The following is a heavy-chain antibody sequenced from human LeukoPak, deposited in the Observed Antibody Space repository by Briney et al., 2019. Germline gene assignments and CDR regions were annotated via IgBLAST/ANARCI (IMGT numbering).Heavy chain of an antibody. CDR3: AGATWGSGYFDY. Sequence: PSETLSLTCTVSGASISNYYWSWLRQPAGKGLEWIGRLYTSGSINFNPSLKSRITMSVDTSKNQFSLRLSSVTAADTAVYYCAGATWGSGYFDYWGQGTLVTVSS. CDR2: LYTSGSI. J-gene: IGHJ4*02. CDR1: GASISNYY. D-gene: IGHD7-27*01. V-gene: IGHV4-4*07.